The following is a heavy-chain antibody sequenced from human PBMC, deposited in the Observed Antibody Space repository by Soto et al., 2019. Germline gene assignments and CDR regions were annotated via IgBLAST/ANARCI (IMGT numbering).Heavy chain of an antibody. CDR1: GYTFTSYA. CDR2: VNAGNGNT. V-gene: IGHV1-3*01. D-gene: IGHD1-20*01. J-gene: IGHJ4*02. Sequence: QVQLVQSGAEVKKPGASVKVSCKASGYTFTSYAIHWVRQAPGQRLEWMGWVNAGNGNTKYSQKLQGRVTITRDTSASTAYMELSSLRSEDTAVYYCGRYLGYNGNLVDYWGQGPLVTVSS. CDR3: GRYLGYNGNLVDY.